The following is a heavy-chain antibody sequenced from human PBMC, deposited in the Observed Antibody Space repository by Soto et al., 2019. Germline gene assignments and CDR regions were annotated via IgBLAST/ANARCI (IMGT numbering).Heavy chain of an antibody. CDR2: INHSGST. CDR3: ARTLYYYDSSGYYYFDY. J-gene: IGHJ4*02. D-gene: IGHD3-22*01. CDR1: GGSFSGYY. Sequence: SETLSLTCAVYGGSFSGYYWSWIRQPPGKGLEWIGEINHSGSTNYNPSLKSRVTISVDTSKNQFSLKLSSVTAADTAVYYCARTLYYYDSSGYYYFDYWGQGTLVIVS. V-gene: IGHV4-34*01.